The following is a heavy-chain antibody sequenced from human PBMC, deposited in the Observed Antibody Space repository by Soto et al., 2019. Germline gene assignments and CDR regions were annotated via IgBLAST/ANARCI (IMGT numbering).Heavy chain of an antibody. Sequence: QVQLVQSGAEVKKPGSSVKVSCKASGGTFSSYAISWVRQAPGQGLEWMGGIIPISDTTNYAQKFQGRVTITADESTSKAYMELSSLRSEDTAVYYCARSQGSSTSLEIYYYYYYGMDVWGQGTKVTVSS. CDR3: ARSQGSSTSLEIYYYYYYGMDV. J-gene: IGHJ6*02. V-gene: IGHV1-69*01. CDR2: IIPISDTT. CDR1: GGTFSSYA. D-gene: IGHD2-2*01.